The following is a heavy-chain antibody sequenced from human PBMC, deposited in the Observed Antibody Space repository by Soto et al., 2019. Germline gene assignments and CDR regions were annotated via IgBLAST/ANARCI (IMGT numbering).Heavy chain of an antibody. V-gene: IGHV3-21*01. CDR3: ARDYGSGSFRPYYFDY. Sequence: GGSLRLSCAASGFTFSSYSMNWVRQAPGKGLEWVSSISSSSSYIYYADSVKGRFTISRDNAKNSLYLQMNSLRAEDTAVYYCARDYGSGSFRPYYFDYWGQGTLVTVSS. D-gene: IGHD3-10*01. CDR1: GFTFSSYS. CDR2: ISSSSSYI. J-gene: IGHJ4*02.